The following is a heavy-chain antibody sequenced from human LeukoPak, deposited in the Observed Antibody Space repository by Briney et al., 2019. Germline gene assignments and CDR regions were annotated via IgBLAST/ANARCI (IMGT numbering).Heavy chain of an antibody. Sequence: PGGSLRLSCAASGFSVGSNYMSCVRQAPGKGLEWVSVIYTGGTTHYAESVMGRFTISRDDSHNTVHLHMSGLRAEDTAVYYCAREGRFQSFDYWGQGTLVAVSS. CDR3: AREGRFQSFDY. J-gene: IGHJ4*02. V-gene: IGHV3-53*01. CDR1: GFSVGSNY. CDR2: IYTGGTT.